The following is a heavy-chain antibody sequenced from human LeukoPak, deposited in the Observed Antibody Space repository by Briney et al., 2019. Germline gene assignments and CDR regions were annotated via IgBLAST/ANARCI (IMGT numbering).Heavy chain of an antibody. CDR3: ARVAVTTDLYYYYYYYMDV. CDR2: IYTSGST. J-gene: IGHJ6*03. D-gene: IGHD4-11*01. CDR1: GGSISSYY. Sequence: SETLTLNCTVSGGSISSYYWSWIRQPAGKGLEWIGRIYTSGSTNYNPSLKSRVTMSVDTSKNQFSLKLSSVTAADTAVYYCARVAVTTDLYYYYYYYMDVWGTGTPVTVSS. V-gene: IGHV4-4*07.